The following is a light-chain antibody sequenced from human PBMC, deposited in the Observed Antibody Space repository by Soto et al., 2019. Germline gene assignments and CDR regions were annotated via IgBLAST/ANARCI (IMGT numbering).Light chain of an antibody. J-gene: IGKJ2*01. CDR1: QSISSW. CDR2: KAS. CDR3: QQYNSYSGT. Sequence: DIKMTQSPSTLSASVGDRVTITCRASQSISSWLAWYQQKPGKAPKLLIYKASSLESGVPSRFSGSGSGTEFTLTISSLQPDDFATYYCQQYNSYSGTFGQGTKVDIK. V-gene: IGKV1-5*03.